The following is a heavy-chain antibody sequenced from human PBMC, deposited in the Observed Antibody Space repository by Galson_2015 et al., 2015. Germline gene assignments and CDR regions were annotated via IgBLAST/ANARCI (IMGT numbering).Heavy chain of an antibody. J-gene: IGHJ6*03. D-gene: IGHD3-16*01. Sequence: ETLSLTCTVSGGSVSSGSYYWSWIRQPPGKGLEWIGYIFYSGSTRYNPSLKRRVTISVDSAMNQFSLKLTPVTAADTAVYYCARGGESVGHYYYYMDVWGKGTTVTVSS. CDR1: GGSVSSGSYY. CDR2: IFYSGST. V-gene: IGHV4-61*01. CDR3: ARGGESVGHYYYYMDV.